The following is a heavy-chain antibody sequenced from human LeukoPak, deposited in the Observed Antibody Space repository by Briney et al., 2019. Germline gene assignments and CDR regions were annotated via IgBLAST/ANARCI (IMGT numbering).Heavy chain of an antibody. V-gene: IGHV1-18*01. CDR3: ARDGEEDGGTRPFDY. D-gene: IGHD4-23*01. CDR1: GYTFPSYG. Sequence: ASVKVSCKASGYTFPSYGISWVRQAPGQGLEWMGWISAYNGNTNYAQKLQGRVTMTTDTSTSTAYMELRSLRSDDTAVYYCARDGEEDGGTRPFDYWGQGTLVTVSS. CDR2: ISAYNGNT. J-gene: IGHJ4*02.